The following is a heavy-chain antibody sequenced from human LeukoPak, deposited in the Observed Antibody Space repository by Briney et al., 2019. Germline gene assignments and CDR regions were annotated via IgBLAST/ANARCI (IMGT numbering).Heavy chain of an antibody. J-gene: IGHJ4*02. V-gene: IGHV1-18*01. CDR3: ARDHPTGDSSSYYNEGNYFDY. D-gene: IGHD3-22*01. Sequence: GASVKVSCKASGYTFTSYGISWVRQAPGQGLEWMGWISAYNGNTNYAQKLQGRVTMTTDTSTSTAYMELRSLRSDDTAVYYCARDHPTGDSSSYYNEGNYFDYWGQGTLVTVSS. CDR2: ISAYNGNT. CDR1: GYTFTSYG.